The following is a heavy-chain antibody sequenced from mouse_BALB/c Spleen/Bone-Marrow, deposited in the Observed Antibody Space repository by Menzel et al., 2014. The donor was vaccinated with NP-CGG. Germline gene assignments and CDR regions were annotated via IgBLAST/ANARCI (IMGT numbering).Heavy chain of an antibody. J-gene: IGHJ4*01. Sequence: VQLQQSGAELVKPGASVKLSCKASGYTFTSYYMYWVKQRPGQGLEWFGEINPSNGGTNFNEKFKNKATLTVDKSSSTAYMQLRTLTAEDAAVYYCSRGRQDALDYWGQGTSVTGSA. D-gene: IGHD3-2*01. V-gene: IGHV1S81*02. CDR2: INPSNGGT. CDR1: GYTFTSYY. CDR3: SRGRQDALDY.